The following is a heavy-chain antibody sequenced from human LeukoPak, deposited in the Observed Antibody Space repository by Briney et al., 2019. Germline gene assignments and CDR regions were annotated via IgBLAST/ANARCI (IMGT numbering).Heavy chain of an antibody. CDR2: IKSKTDGGTT. CDR1: GFTFSNAW. V-gene: IGHV3-15*01. J-gene: IGHJ4*02. CDR3: TTSHVEQYDLWSGYYAY. Sequence: PGGSLRLSCAASGFTFSNAWMSWVRQAPGKGLEWVGRIKSKTDGGTTDYAAPVKGRFTISRDDSKNTLYLQMNSLKTEDTAVYYCTTSHVEQYDLWSGYYAYWGQGTLVTVSS. D-gene: IGHD3-3*01.